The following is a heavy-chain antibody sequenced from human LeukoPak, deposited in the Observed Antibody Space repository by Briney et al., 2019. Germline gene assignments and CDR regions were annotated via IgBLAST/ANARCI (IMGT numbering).Heavy chain of an antibody. J-gene: IGHJ6*02. D-gene: IGHD3-22*01. CDR2: IYYSGST. CDR3: ARDSAYYYDSSDYGMDV. Sequence: PSETLSLTCTVSGGSISSGDYYWSWIRQPPGKGLEWIGYIYYSGSTYYNPSLKSQVTISVDTSKNQFSLKLSSVTAADTAVYYCARDSAYYYDSSDYGMDVWGQGTTVTVSS. V-gene: IGHV4-30-4*01. CDR1: GGSISSGDYY.